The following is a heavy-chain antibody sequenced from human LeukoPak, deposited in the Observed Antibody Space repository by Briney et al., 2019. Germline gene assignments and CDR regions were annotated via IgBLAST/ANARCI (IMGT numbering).Heavy chain of an antibody. D-gene: IGHD3-10*01. J-gene: IGHJ4*02. CDR1: GFTFSSYE. CDR2: ISSSGSTI. CDR3: ARLYGSGIFDY. V-gene: IGHV3-48*03. Sequence: GGSLRLSCAASGFTFSSYEMNWVRQAPGKGLEWVSYISSSGSTIYYADSVKGRFTISRDNAKNSLYLQMNSLRAEDTAVYYCARLYGSGIFDYWGQGTLVTVSS.